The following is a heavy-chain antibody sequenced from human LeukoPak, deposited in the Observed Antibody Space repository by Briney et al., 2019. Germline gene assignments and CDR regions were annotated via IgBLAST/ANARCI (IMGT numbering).Heavy chain of an antibody. V-gene: IGHV3-11*01. D-gene: IGHD3-22*01. Sequence: GGSLRLSCAASGFTFSDYYMSWIRQAPGKGLEWVSYISSSGSTISYADSVKGRFTISRDNAKNSLYLQMNSLRAEDTAVYYCARDPTPYYYDSSGYLDYWGQGTLVTVSS. J-gene: IGHJ4*02. CDR2: ISSSGSTI. CDR3: ARDPTPYYYDSSGYLDY. CDR1: GFTFSDYY.